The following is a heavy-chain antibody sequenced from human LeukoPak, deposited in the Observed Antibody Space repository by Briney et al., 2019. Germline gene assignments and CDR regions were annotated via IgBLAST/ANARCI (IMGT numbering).Heavy chain of an antibody. CDR1: GFTFSSYW. V-gene: IGHV3-74*01. J-gene: IGHJ6*02. CDR2: INSDGSST. D-gene: IGHD3-22*01. Sequence: GGSLRLSCAASGFTFSSYWMHWVRQAPGKGLVWVSRINSDGSSTSYADSVKGRFTISRDNAKNTLYLQMNSLRAEDTAVCYCAREEKVVITPRYYGMDVWGQETTVTVSS. CDR3: AREEKVVITPRYYGMDV.